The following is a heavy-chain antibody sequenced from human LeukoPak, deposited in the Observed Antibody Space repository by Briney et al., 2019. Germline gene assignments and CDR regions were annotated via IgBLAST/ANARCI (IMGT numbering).Heavy chain of an antibody. J-gene: IGHJ4*02. CDR3: ARPYDILTGSFGY. D-gene: IGHD3-9*01. V-gene: IGHV1-69*13. Sequence: ASVKVSCKASGGTFSSYAISWVRQAPGQGLEWMGGIIPIFGTANYAQKFQGRVTITADESTSTAYMELSSLRSEDTAVYYCARPYDILTGSFGYWGQGTLVTVSS. CDR2: IIPIFGTA. CDR1: GGTFSSYA.